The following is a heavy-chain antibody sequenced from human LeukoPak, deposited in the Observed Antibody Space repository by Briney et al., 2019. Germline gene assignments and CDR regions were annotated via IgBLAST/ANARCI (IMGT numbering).Heavy chain of an antibody. CDR2: MNPNSGNT. CDR1: GYTFTSYD. D-gene: IGHD4-17*01. Sequence: ASVKVSCKASGYTFTSYDINWVRQATGQGLEWMGWMNPNSGNTGYAQKFQGRVTMTRNTSTSTAYMELSSLRSEDTAVYYCARVDGDYAVYNWFDPWGQGTLVTVSS. V-gene: IGHV1-8*01. J-gene: IGHJ5*02. CDR3: ARVDGDYAVYNWFDP.